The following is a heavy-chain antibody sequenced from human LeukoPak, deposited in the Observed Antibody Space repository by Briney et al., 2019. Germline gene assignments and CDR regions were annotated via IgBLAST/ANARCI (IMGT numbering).Heavy chain of an antibody. CDR3: ARGHYSNYYQYYYMDV. D-gene: IGHD4-11*01. CDR1: VGSMSTYY. V-gene: IGHV4-59*01. J-gene: IGHJ6*03. CDR2: IYYSEST. Sequence: PSETLSLTCTVSVGSMSTYYWSWIRQPPGKGLEWIAYIYYSESTNYNPSLKSRVSISVDTSKNQFSLKLSSVTAADTAVYYCARGHYSNYYQYYYMDVWGTGTTVTVSS.